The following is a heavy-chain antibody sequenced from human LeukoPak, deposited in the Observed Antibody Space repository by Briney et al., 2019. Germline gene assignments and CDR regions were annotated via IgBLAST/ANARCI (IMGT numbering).Heavy chain of an antibody. CDR1: GFTFTNYG. CDR3: AREDYSSRYGMDV. J-gene: IGHJ6*02. V-gene: IGHV1-18*01. Sequence: GASVKVSCKASGFTFTNYGFSWVRQALGQGLEWMGWISAHNGNTNYTQKFQGRVTMTTDTSTSTAYMELRSLRSDDTAVYYCAREDYSSRYGMDVWGQGTTVTVSS. D-gene: IGHD6-13*01. CDR2: ISAHNGNT.